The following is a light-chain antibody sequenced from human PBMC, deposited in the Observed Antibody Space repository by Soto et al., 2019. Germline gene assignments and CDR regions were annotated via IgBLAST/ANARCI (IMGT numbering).Light chain of an antibody. CDR3: QQYGSSYS. Sequence: EIVLTQSPGTLSLSPGERATLSCRASQRVSSSYLAWYQQKPGQAPRLLIYGASSRATDIPGRFSGSGSGTDFSVTISRLEPEDLAVYYCQQYGSSYSFGQGTKLEIK. CDR2: GAS. V-gene: IGKV3-20*01. J-gene: IGKJ2*03. CDR1: QRVSSSY.